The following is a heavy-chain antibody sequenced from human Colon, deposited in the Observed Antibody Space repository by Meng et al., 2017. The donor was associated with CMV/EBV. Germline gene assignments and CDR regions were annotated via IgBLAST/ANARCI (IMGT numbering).Heavy chain of an antibody. CDR3: ARRPITTYYYYNLGV. D-gene: IGHD1-1*01. CDR2: INGYNGDT. J-gene: IGHJ6*02. CDR1: GYSFVNYG. Sequence: ASVKVSCKTCGYSFVNYGITWVRQAPGQGLECMGWINGYNGDTKYAEKFRDRVTMTTDTSTTTAFLELTGLNSDDTAVYYCARRPITTYYYYNLGVWGQGTTVTVSS. V-gene: IGHV1-18*01.